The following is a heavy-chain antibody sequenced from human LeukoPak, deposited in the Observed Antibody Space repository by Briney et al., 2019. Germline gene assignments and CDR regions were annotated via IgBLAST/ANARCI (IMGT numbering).Heavy chain of an antibody. Sequence: SETLSLTCTVSGGSISSGGYYWSWIRQHPGKGLEWIGYIYYSGSTYYNPSLKSRVTISVDTSKNQFSLKLSSVTAADTAVYYCARDRQNWFGPWGQGTLVTVSS. CDR3: ARDRQNWFGP. J-gene: IGHJ5*02. CDR1: GGSISSGGYY. CDR2: IYYSGST. V-gene: IGHV4-31*03.